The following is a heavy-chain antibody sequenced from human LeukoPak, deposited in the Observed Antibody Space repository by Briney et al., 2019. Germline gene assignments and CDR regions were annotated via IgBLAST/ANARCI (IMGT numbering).Heavy chain of an antibody. CDR3: AKDLGVGTSGWTEVGWFDP. J-gene: IGHJ5*02. CDR2: ISGIGYST. V-gene: IGHV3-23*01. Sequence: GGSLRLSCADSGFTFSGYGMSWVRHAPGKGLEWVSGISGIGYSTYSADSVKGRFTISRDNAKNSLYLQMNSLRAEDTAIYYCAKDLGVGTSGWTEVGWFDPWGQGNPVTVSS. D-gene: IGHD6-19*01. CDR1: GFTFSGYG.